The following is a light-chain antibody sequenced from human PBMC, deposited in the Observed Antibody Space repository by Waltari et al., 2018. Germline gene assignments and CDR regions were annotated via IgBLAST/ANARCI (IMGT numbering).Light chain of an antibody. CDR2: DVT. CDR1: GSDVGIFNS. CDR3: CSYAGIWV. V-gene: IGLV2-11*01. Sequence: QSALTQPRPESGSPGYSFPISCAGTGSDVGIFNSVSGYQQHPDKAPKLVIFDVTQRPSGVPDRFSGSKSGTSASLTVSGLQAEDEADYYCCSYAGIWVFGGGTKLTVL. J-gene: IGLJ3*02.